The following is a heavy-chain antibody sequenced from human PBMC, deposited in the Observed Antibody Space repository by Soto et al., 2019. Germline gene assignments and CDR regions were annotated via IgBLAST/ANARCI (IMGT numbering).Heavy chain of an antibody. CDR1: GYTFTSYG. CDR3: ARDKGIAAAGTVDWFDP. Sequence: ASVKVSCKASGYTFTSYGISWVRQAPGQGLEWMGWISAYNGNTNYAQKLQGRVTMTTGTSTSTAYMELRSLRSDDTAVYYCARDKGIAAAGTVDWFDPWGQGTLVTVSS. D-gene: IGHD6-13*01. V-gene: IGHV1-18*01. CDR2: ISAYNGNT. J-gene: IGHJ5*02.